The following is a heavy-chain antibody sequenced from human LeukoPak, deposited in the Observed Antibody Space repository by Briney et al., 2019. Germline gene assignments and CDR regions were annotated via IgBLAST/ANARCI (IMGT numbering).Heavy chain of an antibody. D-gene: IGHD3-10*01. CDR1: GFTFSSYA. Sequence: PGGSLRLSCAASGFTFSSYAMSWVRQAPGKGLEWVSAISGSGGSTYYADSVKGRFTISRDNSKNTLYLQMNSLRAEDTAVYYCAKDLGVGGRYYGMDVWGQGTTVTVSS. V-gene: IGHV3-23*01. CDR3: AKDLGVGGRYYGMDV. CDR2: ISGSGGST. J-gene: IGHJ6*02.